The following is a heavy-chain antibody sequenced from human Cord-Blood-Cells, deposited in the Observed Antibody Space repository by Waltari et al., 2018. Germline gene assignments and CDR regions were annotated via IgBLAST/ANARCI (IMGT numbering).Heavy chain of an antibody. CDR1: GGSISSSSYY. D-gene: IGHD3-10*01. V-gene: IGHV4-39*01. CDR3: ARRDYYGSGSYDY. Sequence: QLQLQESGPGLVKPSETLSLTCTVSGGSISSSSYYWGWIRQPPGKGLEWIGSIYYSGSTYYKPSLKCRVTISVDTSKNQFSLKLSSVTAADTAVYYCARRDYYGSGSYDYWGQGTLVTVSS. J-gene: IGHJ4*02. CDR2: IYYSGST.